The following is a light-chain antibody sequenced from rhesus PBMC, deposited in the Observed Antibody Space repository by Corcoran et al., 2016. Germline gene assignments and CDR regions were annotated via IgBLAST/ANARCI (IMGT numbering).Light chain of an antibody. J-gene: IGKJ1*01. V-gene: IGKV1-25*01. CDR3: QHYYSTPWT. Sequence: DIQMTQSPSSLSASGGDRVTITCRASQGITNDLAWYQQKPGETPKLLFYEASRLQSGIPSRFSGRGSGTDFTLPISNLPSEDFATYYCQHYYSTPWTFGQGTKVEIK. CDR2: EAS. CDR1: QGITND.